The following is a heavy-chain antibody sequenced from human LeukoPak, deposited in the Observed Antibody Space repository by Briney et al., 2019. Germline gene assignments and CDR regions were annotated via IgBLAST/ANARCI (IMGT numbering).Heavy chain of an antibody. CDR3: ARDHDFAFDN. D-gene: IGHD2-21*02. CDR2: IRDSGTT. Sequence: GGSLRLSCAASGFTFSSYSMNWVRQAPGKGLEWISHIRDSGTTDYADSVKGRFTISRGNAKNSLYLQLSSLRAEDTAVYYCARDHDFAFDNWGQGTLVTVSS. CDR1: GFTFSSYS. J-gene: IGHJ4*02. V-gene: IGHV3-48*01.